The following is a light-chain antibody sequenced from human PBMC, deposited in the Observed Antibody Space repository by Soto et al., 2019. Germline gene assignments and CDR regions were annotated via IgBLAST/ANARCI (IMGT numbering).Light chain of an antibody. J-gene: IGKJ2*01. CDR1: QSVSSSY. CDR3: QQYGSSPHT. Sequence: EIVLTQSPGTLYLSPGERATLSCRASQSVSSSYLAWYQHKPGQAPRLLIYGASSRATGIPDRFSGSGSGTDFTLTISRLEPEDFAVYYCQQYGSSPHTCCQGTKLEIK. V-gene: IGKV3-20*01. CDR2: GAS.